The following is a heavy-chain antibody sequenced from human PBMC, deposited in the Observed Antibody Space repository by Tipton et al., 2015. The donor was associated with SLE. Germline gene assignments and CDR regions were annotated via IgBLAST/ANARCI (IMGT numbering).Heavy chain of an antibody. V-gene: IGHV5-51*01. J-gene: IGHJ3*02. D-gene: IGHD3-16*01. CDR3: ARQPLGGIKESFEI. Sequence: VQLVQSGAQVKKPGESLQISCKGSGYNFDTFWLAWVRQVPGKGLEWMAFVFPGDSDTKYSPSLQGRVTFSVDKSISTAYLQWNSLKEADTAIYYCARQPLGGIKESFEIWGQGTLVTVSS. CDR2: VFPGDSDT. CDR1: GYNFDTFW.